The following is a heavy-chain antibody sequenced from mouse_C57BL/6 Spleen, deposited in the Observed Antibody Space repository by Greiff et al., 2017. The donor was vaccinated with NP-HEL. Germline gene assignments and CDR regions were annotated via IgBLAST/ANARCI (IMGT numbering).Heavy chain of an antibody. CDR3: ARDGTSLRYFDV. J-gene: IGHJ1*03. Sequence: QVHVKQSGAELARPGASVKMSCKASGYTFTSYTMHWVKQRPGQGLEWIGYINPSSGYTKYNQKFKDKATLTADKSSSTAYMQLSSLTSEDSAVYYCARDGTSLRYFDVWGTGTTVTVSS. V-gene: IGHV1-4*01. CDR2: INPSSGYT. CDR1: GYTFTSYT.